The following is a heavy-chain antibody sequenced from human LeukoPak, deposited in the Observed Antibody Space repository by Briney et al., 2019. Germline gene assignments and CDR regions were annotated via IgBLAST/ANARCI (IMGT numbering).Heavy chain of an antibody. CDR3: ARVEDYDILTGYYGY. D-gene: IGHD3-9*01. CDR2: IYSGGST. J-gene: IGHJ4*02. V-gene: IGHV3-53*01. Sequence: GGSLRLSCAASGFTVSSNYMSWVRQAPGKGLEWVSVIYSGGSTYYADSVKGRFTISRDNSKNTLYLQMNSLRAEDTAVYYCARVEDYDILTGYYGYWGQGTLVTVSS. CDR1: GFTVSSNY.